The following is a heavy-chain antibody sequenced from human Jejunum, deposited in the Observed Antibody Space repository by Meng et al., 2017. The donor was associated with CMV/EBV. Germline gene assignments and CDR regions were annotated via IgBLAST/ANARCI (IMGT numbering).Heavy chain of an antibody. J-gene: IGHJ4*01. Sequence: SCAASGFGFSYCWMNWVRQARGKGLVWVSRINSDRTFTKYADSVKGRCTISRDNAKNMLYLEINSLRAEDTAVYYCARENNGPEEYWGQGTLVTVSS. CDR1: GFGFSYCW. CDR2: INSDRTFT. CDR3: ARENNGPEEY. D-gene: IGHD1-14*01. V-gene: IGHV3-74*01.